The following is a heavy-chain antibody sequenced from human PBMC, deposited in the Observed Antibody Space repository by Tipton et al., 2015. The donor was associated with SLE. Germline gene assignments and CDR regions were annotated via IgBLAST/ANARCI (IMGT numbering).Heavy chain of an antibody. J-gene: IGHJ6*02. V-gene: IGHV4-31*11. Sequence: TLSLTCAVSDDSISSGAFYWSWIRQHPGKGLEWIGYIYYSGSTFYNPSLKSRVTISVDTSKNQFSLKLSSVTAADTAVYYCAREWELLQDGMDVWGQGTTVTVSS. D-gene: IGHD1-26*01. CDR2: IYYSGST. CDR3: AREWELLQDGMDV. CDR1: DDSISSGAFY.